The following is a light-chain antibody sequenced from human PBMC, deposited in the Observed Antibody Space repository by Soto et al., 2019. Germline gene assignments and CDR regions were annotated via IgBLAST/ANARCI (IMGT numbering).Light chain of an antibody. Sequence: DIQMTQSPSPLSASIGDRVTLTCRASQSITGRLAWYQQKPGRPPKLLIYDASILESGVPSRFSGSESGTYFTLTISSLRPADFATFYCQQYKVYPYTFGQGT. CDR2: DAS. CDR3: QQYKVYPYT. J-gene: IGKJ2*01. CDR1: QSITGR. V-gene: IGKV1-5*01.